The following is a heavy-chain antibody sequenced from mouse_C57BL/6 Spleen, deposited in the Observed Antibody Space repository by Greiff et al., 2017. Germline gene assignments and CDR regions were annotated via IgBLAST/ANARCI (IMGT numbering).Heavy chain of an antibody. CDR3: ARGRPFTTVVAPYFDV. D-gene: IGHD1-1*01. CDR1: GYTFTSYW. CDR2: IDPNSGGT. J-gene: IGHJ1*03. Sequence: QVHVKQPGAELVKPGASVKLSCKASGYTFTSYWMHWVKQRPGRGLEWIGRIDPNSGGTKYNEKFKSKATLTVDKPSSTAYMQLSSLTSEDSAVYYCARGRPFTTVVAPYFDVWGTGTTVTVSS. V-gene: IGHV1-72*01.